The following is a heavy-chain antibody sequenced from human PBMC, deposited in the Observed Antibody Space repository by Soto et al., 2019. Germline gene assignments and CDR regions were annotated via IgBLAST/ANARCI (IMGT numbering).Heavy chain of an antibody. D-gene: IGHD2-15*01. CDR1: GGSISSSSYY. V-gene: IGHV4-61*01. Sequence: PSETLSLTCIVSGGSISSSSYYWGWIRQPPGKGLEWIGYIYYSGSTNYNPSLKSRVTTSVDTSKNQFSLKLSSVTAADTAVYYCARESYREVGYCSGGSCYSGSYRVYYGMDVWGQGTTVTVSS. CDR3: ARESYREVGYCSGGSCYSGSYRVYYGMDV. CDR2: IYYSGST. J-gene: IGHJ6*02.